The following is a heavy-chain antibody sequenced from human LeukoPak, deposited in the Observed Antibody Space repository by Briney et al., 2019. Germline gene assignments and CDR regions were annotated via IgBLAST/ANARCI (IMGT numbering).Heavy chain of an antibody. Sequence: GASVKVSCKASGYTFTSYDINWVRQATGQGLEWVGWMNPNSGNTGYAQKFQGRVTMTRNTSISTAYMELSSLRSEDTAVYYCARVPPDYYDTSGSYMDVWGKGTTVTVSS. CDR3: ARVPPDYYDTSGSYMDV. D-gene: IGHD3-22*01. CDR2: MNPNSGNT. V-gene: IGHV1-8*01. CDR1: GYTFTSYD. J-gene: IGHJ6*03.